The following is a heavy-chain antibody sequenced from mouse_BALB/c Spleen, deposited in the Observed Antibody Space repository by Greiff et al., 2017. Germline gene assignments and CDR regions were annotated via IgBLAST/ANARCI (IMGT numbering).Heavy chain of an antibody. CDR2: ISSGGSYT. J-gene: IGHJ4*01. D-gene: IGHD1-1*01. Sequence: EVQLQESGGGLVKPGGSLKLSCAASGFTFSSYAMSWVRQSPEKRLEWVAEISSGGSYTYYPDTVTGRFTISRDNAKNTLYLEMSSLRSEDTAMYYCARDYYGSSLYYAMDYWGQGTSVTVSS. V-gene: IGHV5-9-4*01. CDR3: ARDYYGSSLYYAMDY. CDR1: GFTFSSYA.